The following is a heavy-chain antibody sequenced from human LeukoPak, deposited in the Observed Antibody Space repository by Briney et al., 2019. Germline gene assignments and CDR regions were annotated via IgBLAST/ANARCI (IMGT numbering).Heavy chain of an antibody. J-gene: IGHJ6*02. CDR2: IYYSGST. CDR3: ARGTDFWIGYYQSYYYGMDV. V-gene: IGHV4-59*01. CDR1: GGSISSYY. D-gene: IGHD3-3*01. Sequence: PSETLSLTCTVSGGSISSYYWSWIRQPPGKGLEWIGYIYYSGSTNYNPSLKSRVTISVDTSKNQFSLKLSSVTAADTAVYYCARGTDFWIGYYQSYYYGMDVWGQGTTVTVFS.